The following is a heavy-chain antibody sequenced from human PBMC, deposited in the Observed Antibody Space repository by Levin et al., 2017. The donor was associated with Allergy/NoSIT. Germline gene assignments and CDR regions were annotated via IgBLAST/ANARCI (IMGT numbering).Heavy chain of an antibody. V-gene: IGHV3-48*02. D-gene: IGHD6-13*01. CDR2: ISTTTITI. Sequence: GESLKISCAASGFTFSDYAMNWVRQAPGKGLEWVSYISTTTITIFYADSVKGRFTVPRDNAKNPLYLQMNSLRDEDTAVYYCARGISGPTAGIDYWGQGTLVTVSS. J-gene: IGHJ4*02. CDR1: GFTFSDYA. CDR3: ARGISGPTAGIDY.